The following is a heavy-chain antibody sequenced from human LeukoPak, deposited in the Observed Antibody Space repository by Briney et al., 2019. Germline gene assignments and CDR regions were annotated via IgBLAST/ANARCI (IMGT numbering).Heavy chain of an antibody. CDR3: ARQEYCSGGSCYTWFDP. Sequence: GESLKISCKGSGYSFTSYWIGWVRQMPGKGLEWMGVIYPADSDIRYSPSFQGQVTISADKSISTVYLQWSSLKASDTAMYYCARQEYCSGGSCYTWFDPWGQGTLVTVSS. D-gene: IGHD2-15*01. CDR2: IYPADSDI. J-gene: IGHJ5*02. V-gene: IGHV5-51*01. CDR1: GYSFTSYW.